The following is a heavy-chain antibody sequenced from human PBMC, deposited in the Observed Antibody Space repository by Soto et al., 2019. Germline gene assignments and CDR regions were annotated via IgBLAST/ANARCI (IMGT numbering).Heavy chain of an antibody. V-gene: IGHV4-59*08. CDR3: ARHRGSGSPYFDY. CDR1: GGSISSYY. Sequence: SETLSLTCTVSGGSISSYYWSWIRQPPGKGLEWIGYIYYSGSTYYNPSLKSRVTISVDTSKNQFSLKLSSVTAADTAVYYCARHRGSGSPYFDYWGQGTLVTVSS. J-gene: IGHJ4*02. D-gene: IGHD1-26*01. CDR2: IYYSGST.